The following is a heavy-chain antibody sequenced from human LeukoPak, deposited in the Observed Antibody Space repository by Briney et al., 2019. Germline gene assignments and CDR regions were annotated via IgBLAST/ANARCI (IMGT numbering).Heavy chain of an antibody. CDR1: GGSISSSSYY. D-gene: IGHD6-19*01. Sequence: PSETLSLTCTVSGGSISSSSYYWGWIRQPLGKGLEWIGSIYYSGSTYYNPSLKSRVTISVDTSKNQFSLKLSSVTAADTAVYYCARQDSSGPTSFDYWGQGTLVTVSS. V-gene: IGHV4-39*01. CDR3: ARQDSSGPTSFDY. CDR2: IYYSGST. J-gene: IGHJ4*02.